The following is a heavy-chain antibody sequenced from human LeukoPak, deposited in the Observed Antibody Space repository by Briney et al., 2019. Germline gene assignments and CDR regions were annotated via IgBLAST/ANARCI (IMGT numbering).Heavy chain of an antibody. V-gene: IGHV4-31*03. J-gene: IGHJ2*01. Sequence: SETLSLTCTVSGGSISSGGYYWSWIRQHPGKGLEWIGYIYYSGSTYYNPSLKSRVTISVDTSKNQFSLKLSSVTAADTAVYYCARDRHDFWSAYPYWYFDLWGRGTLVTVSS. CDR3: ARDRHDFWSAYPYWYFDL. D-gene: IGHD3-3*01. CDR2: IYYSGST. CDR1: GGSISSGGYY.